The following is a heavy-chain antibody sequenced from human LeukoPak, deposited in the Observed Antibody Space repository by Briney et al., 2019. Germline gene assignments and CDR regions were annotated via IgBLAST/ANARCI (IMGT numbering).Heavy chain of an antibody. D-gene: IGHD2-2*02. Sequence: PGGSLRLSCAASGFTFSSYSMNWVRQAPGKGLEWVSSISSSSSYIYYADSVKGRLTISRDNAKNSLYLQMNSLRAEDTAVYYCARSSDYCSSTSCYIWPTYFDYWGQGTLVTVSS. CDR3: ARSSDYCSSTSCYIWPTYFDY. CDR1: GFTFSSYS. V-gene: IGHV3-21*01. J-gene: IGHJ4*02. CDR2: ISSSSSYI.